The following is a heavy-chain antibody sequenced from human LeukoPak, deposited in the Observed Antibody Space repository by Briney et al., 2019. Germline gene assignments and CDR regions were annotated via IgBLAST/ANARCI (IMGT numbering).Heavy chain of an antibody. J-gene: IGHJ6*02. CDR2: IYYSGST. Sequence: SETLSLTCTVSGGSISSSSYYWGWIRQPPGKGLEWIGSIYYSGSTYYNPSLKSRVTISVDTSKNQFSLKVSSVTAADTAAYYCARDAGHQLSRRNYYAMDAWGQGTTVTVSS. CDR3: ARDAGHQLSRRNYYAMDA. V-gene: IGHV4-39*07. CDR1: GGSISSSSYY. D-gene: IGHD2-2*01.